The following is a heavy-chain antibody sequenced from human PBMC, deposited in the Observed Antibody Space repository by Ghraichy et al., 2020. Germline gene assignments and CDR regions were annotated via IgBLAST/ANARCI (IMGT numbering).Heavy chain of an antibody. D-gene: IGHD3-9*01. J-gene: IGHJ6*03. CDR2: ISYDGSNK. V-gene: IGHV3-30-3*01. CDR1: GFTFSSYA. CDR3: ARGAFEEKLRYFDWLPNYMDV. Sequence: GGSLRLSCAASGFTFSSYAMHWVRQAPGKGLEWVAVISYDGSNKYYADSVKGRFTISRDNSKNTLYLQMNSLRAEDTAVYYCARGAFEEKLRYFDWLPNYMDVWGKGTTVTVSS.